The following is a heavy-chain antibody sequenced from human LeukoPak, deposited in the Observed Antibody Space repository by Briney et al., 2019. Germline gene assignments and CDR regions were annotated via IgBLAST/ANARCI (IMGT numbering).Heavy chain of an antibody. D-gene: IGHD2-8*01. Sequence: SVKVSCKASGGTFSSYAISWVRQAPGQGLEWMGGIIPIFGTANYAQKFQGRVTITADESTSTAYMELSSLRPEDTAVYYCARGPDIVLIESYMDVWGKGTTVTVSS. CDR3: ARGPDIVLIESYMDV. CDR1: GGTFSSYA. CDR2: IIPIFGTA. J-gene: IGHJ6*03. V-gene: IGHV1-69*13.